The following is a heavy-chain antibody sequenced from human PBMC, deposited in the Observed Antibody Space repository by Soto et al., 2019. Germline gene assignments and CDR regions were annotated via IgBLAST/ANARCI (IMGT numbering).Heavy chain of an antibody. CDR2: IYYTGAT. CDR3: AIVRDPYDSKLVDI. J-gene: IGHJ4*02. Sequence: QVQLQESGPGLLKPSQTLALTCAVSGDSISDGVYYWTWIRQHPGKGLEWMAYIYYTGATNYNPSLESRLTISIDTSKNQFPRKLRSVTAADTAMYFCAIVRDPYDSKLVDIWCQGTLVTVSS. CDR1: GDSISDGVYY. D-gene: IGHD3-22*01. V-gene: IGHV4-31*11.